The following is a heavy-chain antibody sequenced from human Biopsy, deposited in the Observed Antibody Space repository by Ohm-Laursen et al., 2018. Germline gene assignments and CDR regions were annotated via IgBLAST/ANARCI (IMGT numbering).Heavy chain of an antibody. CDR2: IYNTETT. CDR1: GGSISSSTTYY. V-gene: IGHV4-39*01. Sequence: GTLSLTCAVSGGSISSSTTYYWAWLRQPPGKGPEWIGSIYNTETTFYNPSLKSRVTISVDTSTNQFSLKVSSVTAADTALYFCARHPTGFWFDPWGHGTLVTVSS. CDR3: ARHPTGFWFDP. J-gene: IGHJ5*02.